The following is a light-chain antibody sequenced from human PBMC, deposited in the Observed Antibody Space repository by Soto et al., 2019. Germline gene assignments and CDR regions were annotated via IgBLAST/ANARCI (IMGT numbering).Light chain of an antibody. CDR1: QSVSSRF. J-gene: IGKJ1*01. CDR2: GAS. CDR3: QQYESSRT. Sequence: EIVLTQSPGTLSLSPGERATLSCRASQSVSSRFLAWYQQKPGQAPKVLIYGASTGATGIPDRFSGSGSGTDFTLTISSLEPEDFAVYYCQQYESSRTFGQGTKVEMK. V-gene: IGKV3-20*01.